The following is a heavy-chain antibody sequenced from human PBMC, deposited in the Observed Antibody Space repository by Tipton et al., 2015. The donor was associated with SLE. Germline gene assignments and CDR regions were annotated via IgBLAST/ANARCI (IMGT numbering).Heavy chain of an antibody. Sequence: TLSLTCTVSGGSISSGSYYWSWIRQPAGKGLEWIGRIYTSGTTNYNPSLKSRVTISVDTSKNQFSLKLSSVTAADTAVYYCAGSSSWYYFDYWDQGTLVTVSS. CDR1: GGSISSGSYY. J-gene: IGHJ4*02. V-gene: IGHV4-61*02. D-gene: IGHD6-13*01. CDR3: AGSSSWYYFDY. CDR2: IYTSGTT.